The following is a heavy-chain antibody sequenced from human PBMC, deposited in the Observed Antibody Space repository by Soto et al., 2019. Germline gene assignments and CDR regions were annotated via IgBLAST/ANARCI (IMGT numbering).Heavy chain of an antibody. J-gene: IGHJ3*02. CDR1: GFTFSSYA. V-gene: IGHV3-23*01. Sequence: EVQLLESGGGLVQPGGSLRLSCAASGFTFSSYAMSWVRQAPGKGLEWVSAISGSGGSTYYADSVKGRFTISRDNSKNTLYLQINSLRAEDTAVYYCAKADYDFWSGYYSGLAFDIWGQGTMVTVSS. CDR3: AKADYDFWSGYYSGLAFDI. D-gene: IGHD3-3*01. CDR2: ISGSGGST.